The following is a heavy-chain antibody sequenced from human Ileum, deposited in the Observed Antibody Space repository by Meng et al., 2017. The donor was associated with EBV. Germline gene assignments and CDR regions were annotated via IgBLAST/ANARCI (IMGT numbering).Heavy chain of an antibody. CDR1: GEAISSHRW. J-gene: IGHJ4*02. CDR3: AARVGGSYSGFDL. D-gene: IGHD1-26*01. CDR2: IFHVGTG. V-gene: IGHV4-4*02. Sequence: VQPQEAGPVLVTPSGTLSLTCAVSGEAISSHRWWGWVRQPPTKGPEWIGEIFHVGTGNYTPSLKSRVTISMDTSKNQISLGLTSVTAADTAVYYCAARVGGSYSGFDLWGQGTLVTVSS.